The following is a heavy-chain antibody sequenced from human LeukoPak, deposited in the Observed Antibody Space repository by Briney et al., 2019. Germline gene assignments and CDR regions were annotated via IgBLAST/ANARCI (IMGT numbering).Heavy chain of an antibody. CDR1: AGSITGHY. V-gene: IGHV4-59*08. CDR3: ARPYYYDSRIDP. J-gene: IGHJ5*02. CDR2: IHHTGTA. Sequence: PSETLSLTCTVSAGSITGHYWTWIRQPPGKGLEWIGYIHHTGTAYYNPSLKSRVTMSADTSKNQLSLKLSSVTAADTAVYYCARPYYYDSRIDPWGQGILVTVSS. D-gene: IGHD3-22*01.